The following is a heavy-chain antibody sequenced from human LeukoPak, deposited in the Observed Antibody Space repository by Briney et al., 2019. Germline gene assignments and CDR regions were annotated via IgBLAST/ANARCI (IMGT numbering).Heavy chain of an antibody. Sequence: PWETLSLTCTVSGGSISGSSYYWGWIRQPPGQGLEWIGSIYYSGSTYYNPSLKSRVTVSVDTSKNQFSLKLSSVTAADTAVYYCARQLLTGTTPRFDPWGQGTLVTVSS. V-gene: IGHV4-39*01. CDR2: IYYSGST. J-gene: IGHJ5*02. CDR3: ARQLLTGTTPRFDP. D-gene: IGHD1-7*01. CDR1: GGSISGSSYY.